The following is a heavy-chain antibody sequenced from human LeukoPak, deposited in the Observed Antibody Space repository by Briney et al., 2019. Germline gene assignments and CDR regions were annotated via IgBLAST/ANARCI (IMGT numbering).Heavy chain of an antibody. Sequence: SVKVSCKASGGTFSSYAISWVRQAPGQGLEWMGGIIPIFGTANYAQKFQGRVTITADESTSTAYMELSSLRSEDTAVYYCAREEYYYGSDPSAYYYYYGMDVWGQGTTVTVSS. D-gene: IGHD3-10*01. CDR2: IIPIFGTA. V-gene: IGHV1-69*13. CDR1: GGTFSSYA. J-gene: IGHJ6*02. CDR3: AREEYYYGSDPSAYYYYYGMDV.